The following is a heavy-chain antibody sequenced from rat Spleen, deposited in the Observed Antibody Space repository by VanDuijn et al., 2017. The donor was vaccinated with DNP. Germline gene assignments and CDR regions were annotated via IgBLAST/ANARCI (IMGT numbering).Heavy chain of an antibody. Sequence: EVQFQESGPGLVKSSQSLSLTCSVTGYSITSNYWAWIRKFPGNKMEWMGHINGAGSTNYNPSLKSRISITRETSKNQFFLQVNSVTTEDTATYYCARWDHYVGFAYWGQGTLVTVSS. J-gene: IGHJ3*01. D-gene: IGHD1-11*01. CDR3: ARWDHYVGFAY. CDR1: GYSITSNY. V-gene: IGHV3-3*01. CDR2: INGAGST.